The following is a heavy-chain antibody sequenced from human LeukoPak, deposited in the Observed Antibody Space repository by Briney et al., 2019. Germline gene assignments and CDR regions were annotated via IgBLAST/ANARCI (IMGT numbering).Heavy chain of an antibody. CDR3: ARGRKIYSNSVFDY. D-gene: IGHD4-11*01. Sequence: PGGSLRLSCAASGFTFDDYAMSWVRQAPGKGPEWVSGINWNGGSTDYADSVKGRFTISRDNAKNSLYLQMNSLRAEDTALYYCARGRKIYSNSVFDYWGQGTLVTVSS. V-gene: IGHV3-20*04. CDR1: GFTFDDYA. CDR2: INWNGGST. J-gene: IGHJ4*02.